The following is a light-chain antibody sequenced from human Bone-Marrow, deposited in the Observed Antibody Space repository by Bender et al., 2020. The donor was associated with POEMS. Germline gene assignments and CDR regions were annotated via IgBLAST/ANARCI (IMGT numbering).Light chain of an antibody. CDR3: AVWDDSLNGWV. CDR2: STH. Sequence: QSVLTQPPSASGTPGQRVTISCSGGSSNIGAHAVNWYQHLPGTAPKLLIYSTHRRPSEVPDRSSGSRSGTSASLAISGLQSEDEGDYYCAVWDDSLNGWVFGGGTKLTVL. J-gene: IGLJ3*02. CDR1: SSNIGAHA. V-gene: IGLV1-44*01.